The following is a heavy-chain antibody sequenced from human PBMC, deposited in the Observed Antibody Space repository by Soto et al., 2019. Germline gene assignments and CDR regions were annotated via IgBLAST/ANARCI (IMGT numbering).Heavy chain of an antibody. D-gene: IGHD2-8*02. CDR1: GGSISSYY. CDR2: IYHSGST. J-gene: IGHJ4*02. V-gene: IGHV4-59*01. Sequence: PSETLSLTCAVSGGSISSYYWSWIRQPPGKGLEWIGYIYHSGSTNYNPSLKSRVTISGDTSKNQFSLKLSSVTAADTAVYYCASLLFDYFDYWGQGTLVTVSS. CDR3: ASLLFDYFDY.